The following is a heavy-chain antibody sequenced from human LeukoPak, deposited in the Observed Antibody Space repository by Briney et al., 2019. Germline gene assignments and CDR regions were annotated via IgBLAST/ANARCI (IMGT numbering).Heavy chain of an antibody. CDR2: ISGSGDNT. J-gene: IGHJ4*02. CDR3: AKGSYYDSSGSFYFDY. CDR1: GFTFRDYG. V-gene: IGHV3-23*01. D-gene: IGHD3-22*01. Sequence: GSLRLSCAASGFTFRDYGMSWVRQAPGKGLEWVSGISGSGDNTYYADSVKGRFTISRDNSKNTLYVQVNSLGTEDTAAYYCAKGSYYDSSGSFYFDYWGQGTLVTVSS.